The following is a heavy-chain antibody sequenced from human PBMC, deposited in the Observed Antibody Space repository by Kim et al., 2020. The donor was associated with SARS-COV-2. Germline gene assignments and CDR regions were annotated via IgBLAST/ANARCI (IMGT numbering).Heavy chain of an antibody. CDR3: TTTRGVGASLNY. J-gene: IGHJ4*02. CDR2: IKSEVNGGTQ. D-gene: IGHD3-10*01. V-gene: IGHV3-15*01. CDR1: GFIFSNAW. Sequence: GGSLRLSCVTSGFIFSNAWMNWVRQAPGKGLEWVGRIKSEVNGGTQYYAAPVKGRFTISRDDSKNKLYLQMNSLNTEDTGVYYCTTTRGVGASLNYWGQGTLVTVSS.